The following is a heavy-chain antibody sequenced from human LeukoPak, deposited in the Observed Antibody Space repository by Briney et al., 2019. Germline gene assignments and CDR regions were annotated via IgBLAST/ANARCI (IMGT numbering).Heavy chain of an antibody. D-gene: IGHD3-10*01. J-gene: IGHJ6*02. V-gene: IGHV3-23*01. CDR3: ARNRAGSGNYYNNAHGLDL. Sequence: GGSLRLSCAASGFTFRSSAMSWVRQAPGKGLEWVSTISGSGDSTYYADSVKGRFTISRDNSKNTLSLQMNSLRAEDTAIYFCARNRAGSGNYYNNAHGLDLWGQGTTVSVSS. CDR2: ISGSGDST. CDR1: GFTFRSSA.